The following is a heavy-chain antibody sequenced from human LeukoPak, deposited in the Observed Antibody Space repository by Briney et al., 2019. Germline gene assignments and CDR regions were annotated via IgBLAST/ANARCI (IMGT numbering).Heavy chain of an antibody. J-gene: IGHJ6*02. Sequence: GGSLRLSCAASGFTFSSYWMHWVRQAPGKGLVWVSRINSDGSSTSYADSVRGRFTISRDNAKNTLYLQMNSLRAEDTAVYYCARELGGLGYYYGMDVWGQGTTVTVSS. CDR2: INSDGSST. CDR1: GFTFSSYW. CDR3: ARELGGLGYYYGMDV. V-gene: IGHV3-74*01.